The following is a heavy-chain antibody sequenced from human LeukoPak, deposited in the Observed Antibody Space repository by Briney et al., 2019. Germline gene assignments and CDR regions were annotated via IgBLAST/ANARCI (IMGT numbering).Heavy chain of an antibody. CDR1: SYG. J-gene: IGHJ4*02. CDR2: ISYDGSNK. D-gene: IGHD4-17*01. Sequence: SYGMHWVRQAPGKGLEWVAVISYDGSNKYYADSVKGRFTISRDNSKNTLYLQMNSLRAEDTAVYYCAKDLMTTVTMFDYWGQGTLVTVSS. CDR3: AKDLMTTVTMFDY. V-gene: IGHV3-30*18.